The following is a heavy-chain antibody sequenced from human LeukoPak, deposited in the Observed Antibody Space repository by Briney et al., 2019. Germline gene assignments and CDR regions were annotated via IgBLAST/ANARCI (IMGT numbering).Heavy chain of an antibody. CDR3: GKSMDV. Sequence: PGRSLRLSCAASGFTFSSYAMHWVRQAPGKGLEWVAVISYDGSNKYYADSVKGRFTISRDNAKNSLCLQMNSLRVEDTAVYYCGKSMDVWGQGTTVTVSS. V-gene: IGHV3-30-3*01. CDR1: GFTFSSYA. J-gene: IGHJ6*02. CDR2: ISYDGSNK.